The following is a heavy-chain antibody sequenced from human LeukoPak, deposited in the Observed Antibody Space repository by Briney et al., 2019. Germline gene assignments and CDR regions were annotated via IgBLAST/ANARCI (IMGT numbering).Heavy chain of an antibody. CDR3: VRSGGY. CDR2: IKEDGSEK. Sequence: GGSLTLSCAASGFTFSTYGMHWVRQAPGKGLEWVANIKEDGSEKYYVDSVKGRFTISRDNAKNSLCLQMNSLRAEDTAIYYCVRSGGYWGQGTLVTVSS. D-gene: IGHD1-26*01. J-gene: IGHJ4*02. V-gene: IGHV3-7*05. CDR1: GFTFSTYG.